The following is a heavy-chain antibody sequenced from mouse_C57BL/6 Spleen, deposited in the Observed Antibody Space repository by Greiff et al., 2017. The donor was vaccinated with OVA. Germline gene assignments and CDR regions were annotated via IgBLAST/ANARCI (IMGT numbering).Heavy chain of an antibody. J-gene: IGHJ4*01. CDR3: ARSYYGNYEGYYAMDY. Sequence: QVQLQQSGAELVKPGASVKISCKASGYAFSSYWMNCVKQRPGKGLEWIGQIYPGDGDTNYNGKFKGKATLTADKSSSTAYMQLSSLTSEDSAVYFCARSYYGNYEGYYAMDYWGQGTSVTVSS. CDR2: IYPGDGDT. CDR1: GYAFSSYW. V-gene: IGHV1-80*01. D-gene: IGHD2-10*01.